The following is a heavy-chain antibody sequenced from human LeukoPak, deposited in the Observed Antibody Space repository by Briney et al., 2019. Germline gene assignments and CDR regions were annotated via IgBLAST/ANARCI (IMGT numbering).Heavy chain of an antibody. CDR3: ARAPKGCDFWSGYYLCYFDY. J-gene: IGHJ4*02. CDR1: GGTFSSYA. D-gene: IGHD3-3*01. CDR2: IIPIFGTA. Sequence: ASVKLSCKASGGTFSSYAISWVRQAPRQGLKWMGGIIPIFGTANYAQKFQGRVTITADESTSTAYMELSSLRSEDTAVYYCARAPKGCDFWSGYYLCYFDYWGQGTLVTVSS. V-gene: IGHV1-69*13.